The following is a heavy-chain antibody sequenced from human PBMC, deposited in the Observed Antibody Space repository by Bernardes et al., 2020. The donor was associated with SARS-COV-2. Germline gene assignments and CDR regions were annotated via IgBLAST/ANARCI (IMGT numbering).Heavy chain of an antibody. CDR1: GGSIRTNSFF. J-gene: IGHJ1*01. D-gene: IGHD3-10*01. Sequence: TLSLTCSVSGGSIRTNSFFCSWIRQSPEKGLEWIGSVHYTGTTYYSPSLKSRVSISVDTVQNKFSLNLRSVTAADTAVYYCARLHYVSVSPFRWGPTDHGDSYGYFQDWGQGTLVSVSS. V-gene: IGHV4-39*01. CDR3: ARLHYVSVSPFRWGPTDHGDSYGYFQD. CDR2: VHYTGTT.